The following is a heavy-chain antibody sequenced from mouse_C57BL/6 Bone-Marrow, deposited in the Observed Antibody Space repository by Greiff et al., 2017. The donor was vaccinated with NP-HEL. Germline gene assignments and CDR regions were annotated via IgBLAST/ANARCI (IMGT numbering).Heavy chain of an antibody. D-gene: IGHD2-5*01. CDR3: ARDTYYSNYYAMDY. CDR2: ISDGGSYT. J-gene: IGHJ4*01. CDR1: GFTFSSYA. V-gene: IGHV5-4*01. Sequence: EVKLMESGGGLVKPGGSLKLSCAASGFTFSSYAMSWVRQTPAKRLEWVATISDGGSYTYYPANVTGRFTISRDNAKNNLYLQRSHLKSEDTAMYYCARDTYYSNYYAMDYWGQGTAVTVSS.